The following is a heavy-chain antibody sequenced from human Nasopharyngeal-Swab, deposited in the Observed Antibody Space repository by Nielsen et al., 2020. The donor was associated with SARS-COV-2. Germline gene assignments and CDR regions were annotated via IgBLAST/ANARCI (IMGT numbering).Heavy chain of an antibody. J-gene: IGHJ6*02. D-gene: IGHD3-10*01. V-gene: IGHV4-4*02. Sequence: SETLSLTCAVSGCSISSSNWWSWVRHPPGKGLEWIGEIYHSGSTNYNPSLKSRVTISVDKSKNQFSLKLSSVTAADTAVYYCARDPRLVTMVRGAYYYYYYGMDVWGQGTTVTVSS. CDR3: ARDPRLVTMVRGAYYYYYYGMDV. CDR2: IYHSGST. CDR1: GCSISSSNW.